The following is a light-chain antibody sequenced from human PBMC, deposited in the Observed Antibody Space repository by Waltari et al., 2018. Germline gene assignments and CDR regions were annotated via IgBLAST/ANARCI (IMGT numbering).Light chain of an antibody. CDR3: QQHNNYPRT. Sequence: DIHMTQSPSSLSASVGDKVTLTCRASQVISNALAWYQQKPWKAPKLLISAASNLQSGVPSRFSGSGSGADFTLTISSLQPEDFAVYFCQQHNNYPRTFGQGTKVEIK. CDR2: AAS. J-gene: IGKJ1*01. V-gene: IGKV1-17*01. CDR1: QVISNA.